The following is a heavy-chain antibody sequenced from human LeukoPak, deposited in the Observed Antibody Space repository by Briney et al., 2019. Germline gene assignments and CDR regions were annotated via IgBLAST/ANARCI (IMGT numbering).Heavy chain of an antibody. D-gene: IGHD3-10*01. Sequence: GGSQRLSCAASGFTFSSYWMSWVRQAPGKGLEWVANIKQDGSEKYYVDSVKGRFTTSGDNAKNSLYLQMNSLRAEDTAVYYCATDRYGSGNFDYWGQGTLVTVSS. J-gene: IGHJ4*02. CDR2: IKQDGSEK. CDR1: GFTFSSYW. CDR3: ATDRYGSGNFDY. V-gene: IGHV3-7*01.